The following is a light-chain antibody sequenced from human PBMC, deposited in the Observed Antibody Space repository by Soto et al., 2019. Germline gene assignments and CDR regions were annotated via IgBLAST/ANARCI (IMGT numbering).Light chain of an antibody. CDR3: QQSYSNPQT. J-gene: IGKJ1*01. Sequence: DIQMTQSPSSLSASVGDRVTITCRASQSISSYLNWYQQKPGKAPKLLFYAASSLQSGVPSRFSGSGLGTNFTLTISSLQPEDFATYYCQQSYSNPQTFGQGTKVEIK. CDR2: AAS. V-gene: IGKV1-39*01. CDR1: QSISSY.